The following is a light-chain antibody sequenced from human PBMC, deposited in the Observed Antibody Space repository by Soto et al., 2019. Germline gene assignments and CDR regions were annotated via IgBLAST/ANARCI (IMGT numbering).Light chain of an antibody. CDR1: QTITTW. Sequence: DIQMTQSPSTLSASVGDRVTITCRASQTITTWLAWYQQKPGKAPKLLIYDASTLENGVPSRFSGSGFGTEFSRTISSLQPDDSATYYCQQYNTLSGTFGQGTKVDIK. CDR2: DAS. CDR3: QQYNTLSGT. J-gene: IGKJ1*01. V-gene: IGKV1-5*01.